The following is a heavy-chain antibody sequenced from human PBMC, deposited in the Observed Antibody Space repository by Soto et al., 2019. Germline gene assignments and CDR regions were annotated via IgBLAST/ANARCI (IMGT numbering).Heavy chain of an antibody. CDR3: ARYPTKPYYYYGMDV. J-gene: IGHJ6*02. V-gene: IGHV4-31*03. CDR2: IYYSGST. CDR1: GGSISSGGYY. D-gene: IGHD2-2*01. Sequence: QVQLQESGPGLVKPSQTLSLTCTVSGGSISSGGYYWSWIRQHPGKGLEWIGYIYYSGSTYYNPSVKSRVTISVDTSKNQFSLKLSSVTAADTAVYYCARYPTKPYYYYGMDVWGQGTTVTVSS.